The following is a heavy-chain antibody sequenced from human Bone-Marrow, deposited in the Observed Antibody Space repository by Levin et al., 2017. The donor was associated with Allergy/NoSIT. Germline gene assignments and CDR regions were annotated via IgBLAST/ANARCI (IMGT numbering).Heavy chain of an antibody. D-gene: IGHD1-1*01. CDR1: GGSISGHY. V-gene: IGHV4-59*11. J-gene: IGHJ4*02. Sequence: TSETLSLTCTVSGGSISGHYWTWIRQSPGKGLEWLGYIHYRGNTNYNASLKSRVTMSVDTSNNHFSLKLTSVTAADTAVYYCARMFNWTFDSWGQGSLVTVSS. CDR2: IHYRGNT. CDR3: ARMFNWTFDS.